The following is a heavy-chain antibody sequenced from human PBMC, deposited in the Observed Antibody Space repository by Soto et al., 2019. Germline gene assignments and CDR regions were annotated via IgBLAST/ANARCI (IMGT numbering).Heavy chain of an antibody. CDR1: GFTFSSYW. CDR3: AREGRYCSSASCLSAH. CDR2: INQDGSEK. J-gene: IGHJ4*02. D-gene: IGHD2-2*01. V-gene: IGHV3-7*01. Sequence: GGSLRLCCAASGFTFSSYWMTWVRQAPGKGLEWVANINQDGSEKYYVDSVTGRFTISRDNAKNSLYLQMNSLRDDDTAVYYCAREGRYCSSASCLSAHWGQGTLVTVSS.